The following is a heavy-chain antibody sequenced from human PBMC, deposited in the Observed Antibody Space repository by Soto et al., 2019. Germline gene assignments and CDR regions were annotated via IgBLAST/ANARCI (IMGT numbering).Heavy chain of an antibody. J-gene: IGHJ4*02. D-gene: IGHD4-17*01. CDR2: IKSKTDGGTT. V-gene: IGHV3-15*01. CDR1: GFTFSNAW. Sequence: PGGSLRLSCAASGFTFSNAWMSWVRQAPGKGLEWVGRIKSKTDGGTTDYAAPVKGRFTISRDDSKNTLYLQMNSLKTEDTAVYYCTTDCYGDNDYFDYWGQGTLVTVSS. CDR3: TTDCYGDNDYFDY.